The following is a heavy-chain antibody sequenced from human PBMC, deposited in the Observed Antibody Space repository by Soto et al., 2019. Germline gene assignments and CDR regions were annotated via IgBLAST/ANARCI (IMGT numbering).Heavy chain of an antibody. CDR1: GYYLGAYC. V-gene: IGHV1-2*02. D-gene: IGHD2-15*01. CDR2: MAPITGRS. CDR3: ARWRDAASQFYSPLGMDD. J-gene: IGHJ4*02. Sequence: AALKISCKASGYYLGAYCTYWVRQAPGRGLEWVGLMAPITGRSAYKEWLRARVTMTSDTSINTSYIELRRMRSDDTAMYICARWRDAASQFYSPLGMDDWGQGTMVTVSS.